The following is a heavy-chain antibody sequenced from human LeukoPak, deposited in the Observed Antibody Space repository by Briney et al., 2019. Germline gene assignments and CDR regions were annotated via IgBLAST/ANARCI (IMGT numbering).Heavy chain of an antibody. CDR1: GASISSHY. CDR3: ARCGDSRSSGIYAFDV. J-gene: IGHJ3*01. V-gene: IGHV4-59*11. CDR2: IFHSGNT. Sequence: PSETLSLTCSVSGASISSHYWNWIRQPPGKELEWIGYIFHSGNTKSNPSLTGRVTMSVDTSKMQISLKLTSVTAADTARYYCARCGDSRSSGIYAFDVWGQGTVVTVAS. D-gene: IGHD6-6*01.